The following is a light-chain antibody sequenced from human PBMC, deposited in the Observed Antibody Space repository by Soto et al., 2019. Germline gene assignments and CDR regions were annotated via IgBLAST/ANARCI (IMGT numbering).Light chain of an antibody. J-gene: IGLJ1*01. CDR2: DVN. V-gene: IGLV2-11*01. Sequence: QSALTQPRSVSGSPGQSVTISCTGTSSDVGAYAHVSWYQQHPGKAPKLMIHDVNQRPSGVPDRLSGSKSGNTASLTISGLQAEDEADYYCCSFAAMSGYVFGTGTKLTVL. CDR3: CSFAAMSGYV. CDR1: SSDVGAYAH.